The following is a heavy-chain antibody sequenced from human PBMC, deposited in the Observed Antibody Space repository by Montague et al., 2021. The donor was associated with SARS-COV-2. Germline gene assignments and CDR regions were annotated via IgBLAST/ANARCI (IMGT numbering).Heavy chain of an antibody. CDR3: ARLTAGYCSGGSCYWGTGFDY. Sequence: TLSLTCTVSGGSISSGGYYWSWIRQHPGKGLEWIGYIYYSGSTYYNPSLKSRVTISVDTSKNQFSLTLSSVTAADTAVYYCARLTAGYCSGGSCYWGTGFDYWGQGTLVTVSS. D-gene: IGHD2-15*01. CDR1: GGSISSGGYY. J-gene: IGHJ4*02. V-gene: IGHV4-31*03. CDR2: IYYSGST.